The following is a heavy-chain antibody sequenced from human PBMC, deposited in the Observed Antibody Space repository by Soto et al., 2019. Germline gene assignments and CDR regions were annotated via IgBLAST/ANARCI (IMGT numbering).Heavy chain of an antibody. J-gene: IGHJ4*02. V-gene: IGHV1-2*04. Sequence: GASVKVSCKASGYSFTNYGISWVRQAPGQGLEWMGWINPNSGGTNYAQKFQGWVTMTRDTSISTVYMELSRLRSDDTAVYYCARGEGGPRWGSIDYWGQGTLVTVSS. CDR1: GYSFTNYG. D-gene: IGHD2-21*01. CDR2: INPNSGGT. CDR3: ARGEGGPRWGSIDY.